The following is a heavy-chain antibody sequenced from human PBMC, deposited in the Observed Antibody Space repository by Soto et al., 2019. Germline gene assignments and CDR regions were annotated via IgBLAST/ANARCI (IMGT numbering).Heavy chain of an antibody. CDR1: GYTFTSYA. J-gene: IGHJ4*02. Sequence: QVQLVQSGAEEKKPGASVKVSCKASGYTFTSYAMHWVRQAPGQRLEWMGWINAGNGNTKYSQKFQGRVTITRDTSANTAYMELSSLRSEDTAVYYWARARGWYVSDYWGQGTLVTVSS. CDR2: INAGNGNT. CDR3: ARARGWYVSDY. V-gene: IGHV1-3*05. D-gene: IGHD6-19*01.